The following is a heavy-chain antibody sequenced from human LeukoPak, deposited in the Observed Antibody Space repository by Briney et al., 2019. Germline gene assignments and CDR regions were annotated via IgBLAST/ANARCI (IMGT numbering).Heavy chain of an antibody. CDR1: GFTFSGSA. V-gene: IGHV3-73*01. Sequence: PGGSLRLSCAASGFTFSGSAMHWVRQASGKGLEWVGRIRSKANSYATAYAASVKGRFTISRDDSKNAADLRIRSLKTEDTAVYYCTRGLFDIWGQGILVTVSS. J-gene: IGHJ3*02. CDR3: TRGLFDI. CDR2: IRSKANSYAT.